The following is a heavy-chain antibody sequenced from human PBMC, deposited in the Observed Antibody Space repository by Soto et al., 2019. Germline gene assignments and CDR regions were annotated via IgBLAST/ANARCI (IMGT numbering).Heavy chain of an antibody. V-gene: IGHV4-61*08. J-gene: IGHJ4*02. CDR1: GGSVSSGDYY. CDR2: IYNSGST. CDR3: ASGRRMYYYDSSDYYPFDY. D-gene: IGHD3-22*01. Sequence: QVQLQESGPGLVKPSETLSLTCTVSGGSVSSGDYYWSWIRQPPGKGLEWIGYIYNSGSTKYKPSLKSRVTRSVDTSKNQFSLKLRSVTAADTAVYYCASGRRMYYYDSSDYYPFDYWGQGTLVTVSS.